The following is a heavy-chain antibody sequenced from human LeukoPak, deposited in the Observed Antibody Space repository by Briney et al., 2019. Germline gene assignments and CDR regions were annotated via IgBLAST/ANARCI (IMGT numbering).Heavy chain of an antibody. V-gene: IGHV3-30*02. CDR3: ATMPDGDHGGWFDP. J-gene: IGHJ5*02. D-gene: IGHD4-17*01. CDR1: GFIFSSYG. CDR2: IRYDGSNK. Sequence: GGSLRLSCAASGFIFSSYGMHWVRQAPGKGLEWVAFIRYDGSNKYYADSVKGRFTISRDNSKNTLYLQMNSLRAEDTAVYYCATMPDGDHGGWFDPWGQGTLVTVSS.